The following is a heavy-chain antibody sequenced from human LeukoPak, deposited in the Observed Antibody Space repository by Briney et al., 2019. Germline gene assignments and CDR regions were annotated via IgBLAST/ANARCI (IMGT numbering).Heavy chain of an antibody. J-gene: IGHJ5*02. D-gene: IGHD6-19*01. CDR2: ISYDGSNK. V-gene: IGHV3-30*04. Sequence: GGSLRLSCAASGFTFSSYAMHWVRQAPGKGLEWVAVISYDGSNKYYADSVKGRFTISRDNSKNTLYLQMNSLRAEDTAVYYCARGRSSGWYNWFDPWGQGTLVTVSS. CDR1: GFTFSSYA. CDR3: ARGRSSGWYNWFDP.